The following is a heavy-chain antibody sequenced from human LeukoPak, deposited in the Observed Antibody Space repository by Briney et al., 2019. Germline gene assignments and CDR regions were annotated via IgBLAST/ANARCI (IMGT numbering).Heavy chain of an antibody. V-gene: IGHV3-9*01. CDR1: GFTFDDYA. D-gene: IGHD3-9*01. Sequence: GRSLRLSCAASGFTFDDYAMYWVRQAPGKGLEWVSGISWNSGSLGYADSVKGRFTISRDNAKNSLYLQMNSLGAEDTALYYCAKDDKKRYFDWLSYFQHWGQGTLVTVSS. CDR2: ISWNSGSL. J-gene: IGHJ1*01. CDR3: AKDDKKRYFDWLSYFQH.